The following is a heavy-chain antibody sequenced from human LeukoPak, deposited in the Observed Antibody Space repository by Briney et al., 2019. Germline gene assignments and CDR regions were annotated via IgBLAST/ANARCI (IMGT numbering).Heavy chain of an antibody. CDR3: AKGPMATQTFDY. Sequence: SETLSLTCTVSGHSITSGYYWGWIRQPPGKGLEWIGSIYHSGNTYYTPPLKSRVTISVDKPRNQFSLKLFSVTAADTAVYYCAKGPMATQTFDYWGQGTLVTVSS. D-gene: IGHD5-24*01. J-gene: IGHJ4*02. CDR1: GHSITSGYY. V-gene: IGHV4-38-2*02. CDR2: IYHSGNT.